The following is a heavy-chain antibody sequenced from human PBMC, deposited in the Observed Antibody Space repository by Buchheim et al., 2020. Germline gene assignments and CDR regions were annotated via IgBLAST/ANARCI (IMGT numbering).Heavy chain of an antibody. CDR3: ARDSRGLLWFGEFDY. V-gene: IGHV4-34*01. J-gene: IGHJ4*02. CDR2: INHSGST. Sequence: QVQLQQWGAGLLKPSETLSLTCAVYGGSFSGYYWSWIRQPPGKGLEWIGEINHSGSTNYNPSLKSRVTISVDTSKNQFSLKLSSVTAADTAVYYCARDSRGLLWFGEFDYWGQGTL. CDR1: GGSFSGYY. D-gene: IGHD3-10*01.